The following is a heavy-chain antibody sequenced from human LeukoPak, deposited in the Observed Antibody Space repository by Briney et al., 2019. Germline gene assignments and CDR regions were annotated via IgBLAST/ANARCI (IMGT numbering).Heavy chain of an antibody. V-gene: IGHV4-39*01. CDR1: GGSISSSSYY. J-gene: IGHJ4*02. CDR3: ARQTGRGRPDY. CDR2: IYYSGST. Sequence: PSETRSLTCTVSGGSISSSSYYWGWIRQPPGKGLEWIGSIYYSGSTYYNPSLKSRVTISVDTSKNQFSLKLSSVTAADTAVYYCARQTGRGRPDYWGQGTLVTVSS.